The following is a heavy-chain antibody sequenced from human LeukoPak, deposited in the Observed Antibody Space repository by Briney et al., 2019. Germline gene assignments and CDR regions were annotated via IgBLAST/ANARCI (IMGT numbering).Heavy chain of an antibody. CDR2: IIPIFGTA. CDR3: ARGEGYYLDYYYYMDV. CDR1: GGTFSSYA. J-gene: IGHJ6*03. Sequence: SVKVSCKASGGTFSSYAISWVRQAPGQGLEWMGGIIPIFGTANYAQKFQGRVTITTDESTSTAYMELSSLRSEDTAVYYCARGEGYYLDYYYYMDVWGKGTTVTVSS. D-gene: IGHD1-26*01. V-gene: IGHV1-69*05.